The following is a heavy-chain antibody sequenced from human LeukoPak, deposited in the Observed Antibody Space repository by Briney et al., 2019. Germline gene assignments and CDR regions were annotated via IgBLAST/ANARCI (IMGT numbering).Heavy chain of an antibody. J-gene: IGHJ5*02. V-gene: IGHV1-8*01. CDR1: GYTFTSYD. D-gene: IGHD3-10*01. Sequence: ASVKVSCKASGYTFTSYDINWVRQATGQGLEWMGWMNPNSGNIDYAQKFQGRVTMTRNTSITTAYMELYNLTSEDTAVYYCARGGSGRYNWFDPWGQGTLVTVSS. CDR3: ARGGSGRYNWFDP. CDR2: MNPNSGNI.